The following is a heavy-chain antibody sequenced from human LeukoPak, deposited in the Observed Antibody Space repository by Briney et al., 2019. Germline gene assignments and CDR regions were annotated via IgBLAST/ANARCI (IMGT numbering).Heavy chain of an antibody. CDR2: IKQDGSEK. CDR1: GFTFSSYW. CDR3: ARLGYSSSWYTDY. V-gene: IGHV3-7*05. D-gene: IGHD6-13*01. J-gene: IGHJ4*02. Sequence: GGSLRLSCAASGFTFSSYWMSWVRQAPGKGLEWVANIKQDGSEKYYVDSVKGRFTISRDNAKNSLYLQMNSLRAEDTAVYYCARLGYSSSWYTDYWGQGTLATVSS.